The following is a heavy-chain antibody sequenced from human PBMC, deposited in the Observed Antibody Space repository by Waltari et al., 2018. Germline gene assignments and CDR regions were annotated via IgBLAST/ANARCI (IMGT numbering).Heavy chain of an antibody. D-gene: IGHD6-6*01. CDR1: GGTFSSYA. V-gene: IGHV1-69*08. CDR3: ARDRSGSSSRDYYYYYGMDV. J-gene: IGHJ6*02. Sequence: QVQLVQSGAEVKKPGSSVKVSCKASGGTFSSYAISWVRQAPGQGLEWMGRIIPIFGTANYAQQFQGRVTITADKSTSTAYMELSSLRSEDTAVYYCARDRSGSSSRDYYYYYGMDVWGQGTTVTVSS. CDR2: IIPIFGTA.